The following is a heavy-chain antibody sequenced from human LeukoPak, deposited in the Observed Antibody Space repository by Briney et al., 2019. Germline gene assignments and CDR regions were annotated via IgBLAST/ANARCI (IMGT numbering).Heavy chain of an antibody. J-gene: IGHJ6*03. V-gene: IGHV3-7*01. Sequence: GGSLTLSCAASGFTFSSYWMSWVRQAPGKGLEWVANIKQDGSEKYYVDSVKGRFTISRDNAKNSLYLQMNSLRAEDTAVYYCARERGGYDFWSGYYKPYYYYYMDVWGKGTTVTVSS. D-gene: IGHD3-3*01. CDR1: GFTFSSYW. CDR3: ARERGGYDFWSGYYKPYYYYYMDV. CDR2: IKQDGSEK.